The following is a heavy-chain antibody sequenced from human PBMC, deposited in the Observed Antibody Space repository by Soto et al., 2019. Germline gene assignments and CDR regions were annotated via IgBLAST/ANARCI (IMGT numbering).Heavy chain of an antibody. CDR1: GFTVSSNY. D-gene: IGHD2-2*01. J-gene: IGHJ4*02. CDR2: IYSGGST. V-gene: IGHV3-66*01. Sequence: EVQLVESGGGLVQPGGSLRLSCAASGFTVSSNYMSWVRQAPGKGLEWVSVIYSGGSTYYADSVKGRFTIYRDNSKNTMYLQMNSLRAEDTAVYYCARDQYCSSTSCYDGWGQGTLVTVSS. CDR3: ARDQYCSSTSCYDG.